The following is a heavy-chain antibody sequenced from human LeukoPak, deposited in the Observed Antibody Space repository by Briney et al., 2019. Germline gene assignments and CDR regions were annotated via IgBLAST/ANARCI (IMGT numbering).Heavy chain of an antibody. CDR1: GFTFCYYW. CDR2: INSDGSGT. V-gene: IGHV3-74*01. D-gene: IGHD4-17*01. CDR3: VRDHYGALPIDY. J-gene: IGHJ4*02. Sequence: GGSLRLSCAASGFTFCYYWMHWVRHAPGKGLLCVSRINSDGSGTNYVHSVKGRFTMTRDNAKTTLYLQMNSLRAEDTTVYYCVRDHYGALPIDYWGQGTLVTVSS.